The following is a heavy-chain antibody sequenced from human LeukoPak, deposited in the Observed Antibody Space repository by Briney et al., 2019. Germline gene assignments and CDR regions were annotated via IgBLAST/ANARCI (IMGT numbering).Heavy chain of an antibody. V-gene: IGHV1-2*02. D-gene: IGHD4-23*01. Sequence: ASVKVSCKASGYTFTGYYMHWVRQAPGQGLEWMGWINPNSGGTNYAQKFQGRVTMTRDTSISTAYMEQSRLRSDDTAVYYCASASYGGNSEDYFDYWGQGTLVTVSS. J-gene: IGHJ4*02. CDR1: GYTFTGYY. CDR3: ASASYGGNSEDYFDY. CDR2: INPNSGGT.